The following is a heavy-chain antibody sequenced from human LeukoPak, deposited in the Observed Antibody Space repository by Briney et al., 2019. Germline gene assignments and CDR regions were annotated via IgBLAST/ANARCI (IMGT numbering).Heavy chain of an antibody. CDR1: GFTVSEKY. D-gene: IGHD5-18*01. J-gene: IGHJ4*02. Sequence: GGSLRLSCAASGFTVSEKYMSWVRQAPGKGLGWVSVIYSGGGSYYADSVKGRFTISRDNSKNTLYLQMNSLRAEDTAVYYCARGGYSYGSYDYWGQGTLVTVSS. CDR2: IYSGGGS. V-gene: IGHV3-53*01. CDR3: ARGGYSYGSYDY.